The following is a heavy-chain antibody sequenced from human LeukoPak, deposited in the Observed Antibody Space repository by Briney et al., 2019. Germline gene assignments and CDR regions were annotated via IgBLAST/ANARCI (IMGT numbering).Heavy chain of an antibody. CDR2: ISGSGGST. Sequence: PGGSLRLSCAASGFTFDDYAMHWVRQAPGKGLEWVSAISGSGGSTYYADSVKGRFTISRDNSKNTLYLQMNSLRAEDTAVYYCARGEAYYYDSSGYYLMWGQGTLVTVSS. CDR3: ARGEAYYYDSSGYYLM. CDR1: GFTFDDYA. D-gene: IGHD3-22*01. J-gene: IGHJ4*02. V-gene: IGHV3-23*01.